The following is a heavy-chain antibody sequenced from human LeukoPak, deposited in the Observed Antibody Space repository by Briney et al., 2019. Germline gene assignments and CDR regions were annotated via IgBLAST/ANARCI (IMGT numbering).Heavy chain of an antibody. CDR1: GYSISSGYY. CDR2: IHHSGST. V-gene: IGHV4-38-2*02. CDR3: ARDPHDYGPLGIDY. D-gene: IGHD4-17*01. Sequence: SETLSLTCTVSGYSISSGYYWGWIWQPPGKGLEWIGSIHHSGSTYYNPSLKSRVTISVDTSKNQFSLKLSSVTAADTAVYYCARDPHDYGPLGIDYWGQGTLVTVSS. J-gene: IGHJ4*02.